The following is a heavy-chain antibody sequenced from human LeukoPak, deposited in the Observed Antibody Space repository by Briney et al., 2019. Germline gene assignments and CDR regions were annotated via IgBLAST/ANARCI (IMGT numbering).Heavy chain of an antibody. CDR1: GGSISSGSYY. CDR2: IYTSGST. CDR3: ARDRIGVDV. V-gene: IGHV4-61*02. D-gene: IGHD3-10*01. Sequence: SETLSLTCTVSGGSISSGSYYWSWIRQPAGKGLEWIGRIYTSGSTNYNPSLKRRVTISVDTSKNQFSLKLSSVTAADTAVYYCARDRIGVDVWGKGTTVTVSS. J-gene: IGHJ6*04.